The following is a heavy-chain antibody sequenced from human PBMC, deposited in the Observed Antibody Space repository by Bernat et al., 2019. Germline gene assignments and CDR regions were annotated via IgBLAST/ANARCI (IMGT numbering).Heavy chain of an antibody. J-gene: IGHJ4*02. CDR3: ARQNYDCWSGDFDY. V-gene: IGHV3-33*01. Sequence: QVQLVESGGGVFQPERSLRLSCAASGFTFSSYGMLWVRQAPGTGLEWVAIIWYAGSTKYYVDSVKGRFTISRDSSKNTVYLQMNSLRAEDTAVYYWARQNYDCWSGDFDYWGQGTLVTVSS. D-gene: IGHD3-3*01. CDR1: GFTFSSYG. CDR2: IWYAGSTK.